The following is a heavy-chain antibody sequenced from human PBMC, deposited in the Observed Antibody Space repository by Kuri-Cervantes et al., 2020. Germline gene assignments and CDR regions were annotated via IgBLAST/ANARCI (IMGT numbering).Heavy chain of an antibody. D-gene: IGHD3-10*01. CDR2: IRSKAYGGTT. CDR1: GFTFGDYA. V-gene: IGHV3-49*04. Sequence: GESLKISCTASGFTFGDYAMSWVRQAPGKGLEWVGFIRSKAYGGTTEYAASVKGRFTISRDESENTAYLQMNSLKTEDTAVYYCTRDGSGSYIPLYYYYMDVWGKGTTVTVSS. CDR3: TRDGSGSYIPLYYYYMDV. J-gene: IGHJ6*03.